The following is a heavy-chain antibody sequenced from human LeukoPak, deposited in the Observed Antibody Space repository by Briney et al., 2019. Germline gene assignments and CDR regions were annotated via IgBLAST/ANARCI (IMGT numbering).Heavy chain of an antibody. D-gene: IGHD5-24*01. CDR3: ARDVGDGYNFGAYYYYGMDV. Sequence: ASVKVSCKASGYTFTGYYMHWVRQAPGQGLEWMGRINPNSGGTNYAQKFQGRVTMTRDTSISTAYMELSSLRSEDTAVYYCARDVGDGYNFGAYYYYGMDVWGQGTTVTVSS. CDR2: INPNSGGT. J-gene: IGHJ6*02. CDR1: GYTFTGYY. V-gene: IGHV1-2*06.